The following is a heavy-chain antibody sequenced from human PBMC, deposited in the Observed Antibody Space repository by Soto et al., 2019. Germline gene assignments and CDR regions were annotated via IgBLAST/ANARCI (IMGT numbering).Heavy chain of an antibody. Sequence: EVQLLESGGGLVQPGGSLRLSCAASGFTFSSYAMSWVRQAPGKGLEWVSAISGSGGSIYYADSVKGRFTISRDNSKNTLYLQMNSLRAEDTAVYYCAKDNSFNFWSGPRMDVWGQGTTVTVSS. CDR3: AKDNSFNFWSGPRMDV. D-gene: IGHD3-3*01. CDR1: GFTFSSYA. V-gene: IGHV3-23*01. J-gene: IGHJ6*02. CDR2: ISGSGGSI.